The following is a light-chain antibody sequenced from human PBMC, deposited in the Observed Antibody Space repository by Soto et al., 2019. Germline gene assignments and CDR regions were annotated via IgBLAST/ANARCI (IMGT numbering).Light chain of an antibody. J-gene: IGKJ2*01. CDR1: QSVSSY. V-gene: IGKV3-11*01. CDR3: QQRSNWLYT. CDR2: DAS. Sequence: EIVLTQSPATLSLSPGERATLSCRASQSVSSYLAWYQQKPGQAPRLLIYDASNRATGIPARFSGSVSGTEFTLTISSLEPEDFAVYYCQQRSNWLYTFGQGTKLEIK.